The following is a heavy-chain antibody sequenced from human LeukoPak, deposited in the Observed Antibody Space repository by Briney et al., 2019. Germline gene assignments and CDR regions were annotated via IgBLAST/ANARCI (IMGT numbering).Heavy chain of an antibody. V-gene: IGHV4-38-2*02. CDR3: ARSQIIHVTFDS. Sequence: SETLSLTCSVSGYSISNDYYWGWIRQPTGKGLEWIGSISHSGDTYYNPSLKSRVTISIDKSKNQFSLKLSSVTAADTAVYYCARSQIIHVTFDSWGQGTLVTVSS. J-gene: IGHJ4*02. CDR2: ISHSGDT. CDR1: GYSISNDYY. D-gene: IGHD3-10*01.